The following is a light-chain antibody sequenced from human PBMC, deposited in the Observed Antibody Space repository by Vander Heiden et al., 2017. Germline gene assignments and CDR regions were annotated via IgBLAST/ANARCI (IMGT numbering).Light chain of an antibody. CDR1: QSISSY. V-gene: IGKV1-39*01. CDR2: AAS. Sequence: DIQMTQSPSSLSASVGDRVTITCRASQSISSYVNWYQQKPGKAPKLLIYAASSLQSGVPSRFSGSGSGTDFTLTISSLQPEDFATYYCQQSYSTPRTFGGGTKVXIK. J-gene: IGKJ4*01. CDR3: QQSYSTPRT.